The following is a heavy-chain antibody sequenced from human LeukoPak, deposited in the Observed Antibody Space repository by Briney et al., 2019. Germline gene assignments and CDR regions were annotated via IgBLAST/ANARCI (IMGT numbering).Heavy chain of an antibody. CDR3: ARKNFYPNWFFDV. V-gene: IGHV4-59*08. J-gene: IGHJ2*01. Sequence: SESLSLTCIVSGVSMSGHYWNWIRQSPGKALEWIGYVSDSGDTNYNPALKSRVSISVDTSKNQFSLRLMSLTATDTALYFCARKNFYPNWFFDVWGRGTLVTVSS. D-gene: IGHD3-3*01. CDR2: VSDSGDT. CDR1: GVSMSGHY.